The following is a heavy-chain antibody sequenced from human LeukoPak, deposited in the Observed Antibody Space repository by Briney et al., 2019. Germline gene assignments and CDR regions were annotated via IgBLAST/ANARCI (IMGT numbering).Heavy chain of an antibody. Sequence: GGSLRLSCAASGFSFSSYAMSWVRQAPGKGLEWVSGISGSDASTFYADSVMGRFTISRDNSMNTLYLQMNNVRAEDAAIYFCARRGSEWNSYFYPMDVWGQGTTVTVSS. CDR2: ISGSDAST. CDR1: GFSFSSYA. CDR3: ARRGSEWNSYFYPMDV. D-gene: IGHD3-3*01. V-gene: IGHV3-23*01. J-gene: IGHJ6*02.